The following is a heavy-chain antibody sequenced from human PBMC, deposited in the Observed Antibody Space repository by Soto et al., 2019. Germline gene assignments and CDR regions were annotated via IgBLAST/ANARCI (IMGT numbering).Heavy chain of an antibody. Sequence: GGSLRLSCAASGFTFDDYAMHWVRQAPGKGLEWVSGISWNSGSIGYADSVKGRFTISRDNAKNSLYLQMNSLRAEDTALYYCAKDGSTTAVFGVVMQSFSWGQGTLVTVSS. J-gene: IGHJ4*02. CDR1: GFTFDDYA. V-gene: IGHV3-9*01. CDR2: ISWNSGSI. D-gene: IGHD3-3*01. CDR3: AKDGSTTAVFGVVMQSFS.